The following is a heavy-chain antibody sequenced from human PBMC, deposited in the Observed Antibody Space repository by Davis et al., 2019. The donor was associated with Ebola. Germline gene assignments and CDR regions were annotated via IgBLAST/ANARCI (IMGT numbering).Heavy chain of an antibody. CDR1: GFTFSSYA. CDR3: ARVTATDSSGWVLGAFDI. J-gene: IGHJ3*02. D-gene: IGHD6-19*01. Sequence: PGGSLRLSCAASGFTFSSYAMHWVRQAPGKGLEWVAVISYDGSNKYYADSVKGRFTISRDNSKNTLYLQMNSLRAEDTAVYYCARVTATDSSGWVLGAFDIWGQGTMVTVSS. CDR2: ISYDGSNK. V-gene: IGHV3-30*04.